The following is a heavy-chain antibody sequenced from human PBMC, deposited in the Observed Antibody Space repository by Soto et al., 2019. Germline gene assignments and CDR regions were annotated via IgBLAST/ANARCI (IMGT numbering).Heavy chain of an antibody. CDR2: IIPIFGTA. CDR1: GGTFSSYA. CDR3: ARLVVPAPKGSMDV. Sequence: GASVKVSCKASGGTFSSYAISWVRQAPGQGLEWMGGIIPIFGTANYAQKFQGRVTITADESTSTAYMELSSLRSEDTAVYYCARLVVPAPKGSMDVWGQGTTVTVSS. V-gene: IGHV1-69*13. J-gene: IGHJ6*02. D-gene: IGHD2-2*01.